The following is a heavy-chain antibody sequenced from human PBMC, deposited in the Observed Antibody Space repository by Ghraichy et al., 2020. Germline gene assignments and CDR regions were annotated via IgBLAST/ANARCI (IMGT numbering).Heavy chain of an antibody. V-gene: IGHV1-18*01. CDR2: ISVYNGHT. CDR3: ATLRSGSSWHALDY. CDR1: GYTFTSYG. J-gene: IGHJ4*02. Sequence: ASVKVSCKASGYTFTSYGINWVRQAPGQGLEWMGWISVYNGHTNYAQKLQGRVTMTTDTSTSTAYMELRSLRSDDTAVYYCATLRSGSSWHALDYWGQGTLVTVSS. D-gene: IGHD3-10*01.